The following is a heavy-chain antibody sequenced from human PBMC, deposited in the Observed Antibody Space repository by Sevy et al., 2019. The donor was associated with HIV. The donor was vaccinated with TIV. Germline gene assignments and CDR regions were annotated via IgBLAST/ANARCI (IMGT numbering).Heavy chain of an antibody. V-gene: IGHV3-21*01. CDR1: GFTLSSYS. CDR2: IGSSSSYI. CDR3: ARADSSGWYGYFQY. J-gene: IGHJ1*01. Sequence: GGSLRLFCAASGFTLSSYSMKWVRPAPGKGLEWVSSIGSSSSYISYAYSVKGRFTISRDNAKNSLYLQMNSLRAEETAVNYCARADSSGWYGYFQYWGQGTLVTVSS. D-gene: IGHD6-19*01.